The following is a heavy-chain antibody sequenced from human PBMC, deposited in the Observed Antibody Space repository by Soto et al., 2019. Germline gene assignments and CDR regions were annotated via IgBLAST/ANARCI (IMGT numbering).Heavy chain of an antibody. Sequence: QVQLVQSGAEVREPRASVKVSCKASGHSFTSLDINWVRQTAGQGLEWMGWMQPSTGRTGYAQKFQGRVTMTRDTSINTAYMELTTLTSDDTAFYYCARGVSAGVDYWGQGTLVTVSS. V-gene: IGHV1-8*01. D-gene: IGHD6-19*01. CDR1: GHSFTSLD. CDR3: ARGVSAGVDY. CDR2: MQPSTGRT. J-gene: IGHJ4*02.